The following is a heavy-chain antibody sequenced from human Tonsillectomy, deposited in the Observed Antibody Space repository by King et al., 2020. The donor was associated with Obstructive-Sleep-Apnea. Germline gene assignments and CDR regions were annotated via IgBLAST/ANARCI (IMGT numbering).Heavy chain of an antibody. J-gene: IGHJ6*02. Sequence: ITLKESGPTLVKPTGTLTLTCTFSGFFFSSSAVGVGWIRQPPGKALEWLAVILWTDDKRYNPSLKSRMTIMKDSSGNQVVLTMTNMGPLDTATYYCVHIPPITLHNGMDVWGQGTTVIVSS. D-gene: IGHD2-8*01. CDR1: GFFFSSSAVG. CDR3: VHIPPITLHNGMDV. V-gene: IGHV2-5*01. CDR2: ILWTDDK.